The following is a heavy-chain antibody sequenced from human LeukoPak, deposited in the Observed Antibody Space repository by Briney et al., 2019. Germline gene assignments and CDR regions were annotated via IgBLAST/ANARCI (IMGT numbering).Heavy chain of an antibody. Sequence: SETLSLTCTVSGGSISSYYWSWIRQPPGKGLEWIGYIYYSGSTNYSPSLKSRVTISVDTSKNQCSLKLSSVTAADTAVYYCARQESYYDSSGYPMNWFDPWGQGTLVTVSS. D-gene: IGHD3-22*01. V-gene: IGHV4-59*08. J-gene: IGHJ5*02. CDR1: GGSISSYY. CDR2: IYYSGST. CDR3: ARQESYYDSSGYPMNWFDP.